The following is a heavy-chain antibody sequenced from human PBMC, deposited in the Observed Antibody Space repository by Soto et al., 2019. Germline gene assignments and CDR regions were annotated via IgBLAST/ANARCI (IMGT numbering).Heavy chain of an antibody. CDR2: ISYDGSNK. D-gene: IGHD4-4*01. CDR1: GFTFSSYG. Sequence: PGGSLRLSCAASGFTFSSYGMHWVRQAPGKGLEWVAVISYDGSNKYYADSVKGRFTISRDNSKNTLYLQMNSLRAEDTAVYYCAKPTTVTKNWFDPWGQGTLVTVS. J-gene: IGHJ5*02. V-gene: IGHV3-30*18. CDR3: AKPTTVTKNWFDP.